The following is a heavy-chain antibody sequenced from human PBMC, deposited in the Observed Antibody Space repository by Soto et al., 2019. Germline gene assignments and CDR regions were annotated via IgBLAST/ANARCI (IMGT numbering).Heavy chain of an antibody. J-gene: IGHJ5*02. V-gene: IGHV1-69*13. CDR1: GGTFSSYA. Sequence: SVKVSCKASGGTFSSYAISWVRQAPGQGLEWMGGIIPIFGTANYAQKFQGRVTITADESTSTAYMELSSLRSEDTAVYYCARTRELPIVNWFDPWGQGTLVTVSS. CDR2: IIPIFGTA. D-gene: IGHD1-26*01. CDR3: ARTRELPIVNWFDP.